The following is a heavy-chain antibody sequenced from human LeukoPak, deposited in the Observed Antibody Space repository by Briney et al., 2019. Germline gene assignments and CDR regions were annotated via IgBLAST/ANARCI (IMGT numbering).Heavy chain of an antibody. J-gene: IGHJ4*02. CDR1: GYTFTSYG. CDR2: ISAYNGNT. Sequence: ASVKVSCKASGYTFTSYGISWVRQAPGQGLEWMGWISAYNGNTNYAQKLQGRVTMTTDTSTSTAYVELRSLRSDDTAVYYCARVILGDIVVVPAAIDWGQGTLVTVSS. D-gene: IGHD2-2*02. CDR3: ARVILGDIVVVPAAID. V-gene: IGHV1-18*01.